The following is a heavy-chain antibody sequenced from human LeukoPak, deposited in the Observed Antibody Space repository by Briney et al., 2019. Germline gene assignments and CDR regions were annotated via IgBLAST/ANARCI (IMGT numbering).Heavy chain of an antibody. D-gene: IGHD6-13*01. CDR1: GGSIRNYY. Sequence: PSETLSLACTVSGGSIRNYYWSWIRQPPGKGLEWIGYIYYSGSTNYNPSLKSRVTISVDTSKNQFSLKLSSVTAADTAVYYCARVYYSSSYDYWYFDLWGRGTLVTVSS. CDR3: ARVYYSSSYDYWYFDL. V-gene: IGHV4-59*01. CDR2: IYYSGST. J-gene: IGHJ2*01.